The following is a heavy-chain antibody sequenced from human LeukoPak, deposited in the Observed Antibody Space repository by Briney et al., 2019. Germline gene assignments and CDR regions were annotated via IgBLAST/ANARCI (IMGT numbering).Heavy chain of an antibody. D-gene: IGHD2-21*01. Sequence: GGSLRLSCVFSGFTFSNYAMSWVRQAPGKGLEWISGITDSGHSSYFADSVRGRFTISRDKSKNTLYLQMNSLRAEDTALYFCAKDGGGNCYDPIDYWGQGILVTVSS. CDR3: AKDGGGNCYDPIDY. J-gene: IGHJ4*02. CDR2: ITDSGHSS. CDR1: GFTFSNYA. V-gene: IGHV3-23*01.